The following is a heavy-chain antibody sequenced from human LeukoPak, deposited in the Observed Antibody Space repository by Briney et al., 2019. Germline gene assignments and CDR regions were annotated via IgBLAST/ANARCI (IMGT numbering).Heavy chain of an antibody. V-gene: IGHV4-4*02. CDR2: IYHSGST. J-gene: IGHJ2*01. CDR3: ARVYYSNSYDYWYFDL. CDR1: GGSISSSNW. D-gene: IGHD6-13*01. Sequence: SETLSLTCAVSGGSISSSNWWSWVRQPPGKGLEWIGEIYHSGSTNYNPSLKSRVTISVDASKNQFSLKLSSVIAADTAVYYCARVYYSNSYDYWYFDLWGRGTLVTVSS.